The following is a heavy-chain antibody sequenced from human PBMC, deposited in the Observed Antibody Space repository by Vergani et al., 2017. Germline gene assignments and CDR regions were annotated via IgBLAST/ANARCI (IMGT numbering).Heavy chain of an antibody. D-gene: IGHD2-21*02. CDR2: IYYSGST. CDR1: GGSISSSSYY. Sequence: QLQLQESGPGLVKPSETLSLTCTVSGGSISSSSYYWGWIRQPPGKGLEWIGSIYYSGSTYYNPSLKSRVTISVDTSKNQFSLKLSSVTAADTAVYYCARAREDCGGDCYLLGDWGQGTLVTVSS. J-gene: IGHJ4*02. V-gene: IGHV4-39*07. CDR3: ARAREDCGGDCYLLGD.